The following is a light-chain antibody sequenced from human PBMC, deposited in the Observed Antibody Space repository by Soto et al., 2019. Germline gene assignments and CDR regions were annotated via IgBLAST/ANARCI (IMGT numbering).Light chain of an antibody. J-gene: IGKJ4*01. CDR2: DAS. Sequence: EIVLTQSPATLSLSPGERATLSFRASQSVSSYLAWYQQKPGQAPRLLIYDASNRATGIPARFSGSGSGTGFTLTISSLEPEDFAVYYCQQRSNWPLTFGGGTKVDNK. CDR1: QSVSSY. V-gene: IGKV3-11*01. CDR3: QQRSNWPLT.